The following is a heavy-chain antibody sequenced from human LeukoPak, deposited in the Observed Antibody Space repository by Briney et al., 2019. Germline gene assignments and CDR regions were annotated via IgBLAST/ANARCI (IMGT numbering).Heavy chain of an antibody. V-gene: IGHV5-10-1*01. CDR1: GYSFTSYW. Sequence: GESLKISCKCSGYSFTSYWISWVRQMPGKGLEWMGRIDPSDSYTNYSPSFQGHVTISADKSISTAYLQWSSLKASDTAMYYCARQEGHIVVVTAINDAFDIWGQGTMVTVSS. CDR3: ARQEGHIVVVTAINDAFDI. D-gene: IGHD2-21*02. J-gene: IGHJ3*02. CDR2: IDPSDSYT.